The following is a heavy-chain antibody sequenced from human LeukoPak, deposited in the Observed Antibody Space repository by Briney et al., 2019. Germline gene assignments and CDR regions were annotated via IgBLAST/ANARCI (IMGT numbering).Heavy chain of an antibody. CDR1: GYSFTSYW. Sequence: RGESLNISCKGSGYSFTSYWIGWLRQMPGKGLEWMGIIYPGDSDTRYRPSFQGHVPISADKSISTASLQWSSLKASDTAMYYCARQGGSRPNHFDYWGQGTLVTVSS. J-gene: IGHJ4*02. D-gene: IGHD1-26*01. CDR2: IYPGDSDT. CDR3: ARQGGSRPNHFDY. V-gene: IGHV5-51*01.